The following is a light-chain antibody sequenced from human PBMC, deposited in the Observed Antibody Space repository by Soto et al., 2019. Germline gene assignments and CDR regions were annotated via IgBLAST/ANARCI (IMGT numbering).Light chain of an antibody. CDR2: VGTGGIVG. CDR3: GADHGSGSNFVYV. V-gene: IGLV9-49*03. Sequence: QAVVTQPPSASASLGASVTLTCTLSSAYSNYKVDWYQQRPGKGPRFVMRVGTGGIVGSKGDGIPDRLSVLGSGLNRVLTIENIQEEDESDYHCGADHGSGSNFVYVFGTGTKLTVL. J-gene: IGLJ1*01. CDR1: SAYSNYK.